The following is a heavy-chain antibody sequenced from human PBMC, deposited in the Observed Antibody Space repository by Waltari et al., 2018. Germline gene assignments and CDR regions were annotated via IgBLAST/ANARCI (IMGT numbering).Heavy chain of an antibody. D-gene: IGHD6-13*01. V-gene: IGHV3-48*04. CDR2: ITGSSRTI. CDR3: ARPVAAAGNYGMDV. CDR1: GFPFSTQS. J-gene: IGHJ6*02. Sequence: VQLVESGGNLVQPGGSLRLPCIAYGFPFSTQSMNWVRQAPGKGLEWISYITGSSRTIYYTDSVKGRFTVSRDNAKNSLFLQMSSLRVEDTAVYYCARPVAAAGNYGMDVWGQGTTVTVS.